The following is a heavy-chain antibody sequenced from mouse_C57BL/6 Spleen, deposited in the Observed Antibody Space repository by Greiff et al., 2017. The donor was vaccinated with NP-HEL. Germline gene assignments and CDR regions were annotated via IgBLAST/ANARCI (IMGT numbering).Heavy chain of an antibody. CDR3: ARNGMVTTDGYAMDY. CDR2: IWSGGST. Sequence: VKVVESGPGLVQPSQSLSITCTVSGFSLTSYGVHWVRQSPGKGLEWLGVIWSGGSTDYNAAFISRLSISKDNSKSQVFFKMNSLQADDTAIYYCARNGMVTTDGYAMDYWGQGTSVTVSS. V-gene: IGHV2-2*01. D-gene: IGHD2-2*01. J-gene: IGHJ4*01. CDR1: GFSLTSYG.